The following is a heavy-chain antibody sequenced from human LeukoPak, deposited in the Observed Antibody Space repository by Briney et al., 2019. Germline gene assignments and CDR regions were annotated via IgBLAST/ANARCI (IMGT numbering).Heavy chain of an antibody. J-gene: IGHJ3*02. D-gene: IGHD3-9*01. V-gene: IGHV1-46*01. CDR2: INPSGGST. CDR3: ARAAGLRYFDWLLSISHDAFDI. Sequence: ASVKVSCKASVYTFTSYYMHWVRQAPGQGLEWMGIINPSGGSTSYAQKFQGRVTMTRDMSTSTVYMELSSLRSEDTAVYYCARAAGLRYFDWLLSISHDAFDIWGQGTMVTVSS. CDR1: VYTFTSYY.